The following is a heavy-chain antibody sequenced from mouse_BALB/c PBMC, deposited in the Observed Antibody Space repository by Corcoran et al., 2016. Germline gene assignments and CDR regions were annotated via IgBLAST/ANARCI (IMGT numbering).Heavy chain of an antibody. J-gene: IGHJ4*01. CDR2: INTHSGVP. CDR1: GYTFTTAG. V-gene: IGHV9-4*02. CDR3: ARQPRITTVEGPAMDY. D-gene: IGHD1-1*01. Sequence: QIQLVQSGPELKKPGETVRISCKASGYTFTTAGMQWVQKMPGKGLKWIGWINTHSGVPEYAEDFKGRFAFSLETSASTAYLQISNLKNEDTATYFCARQPRITTVEGPAMDYWGQGTLVIVSS.